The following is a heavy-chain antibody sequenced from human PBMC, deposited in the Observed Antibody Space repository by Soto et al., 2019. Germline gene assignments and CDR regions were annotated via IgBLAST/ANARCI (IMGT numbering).Heavy chain of an antibody. Sequence: GGSLRLSCAASGFTFSSYAMGWVRQGPGKGLEWVAVVSIGGSTHYADSVRGRSTISRDNSKNTLSLQMNSLTAEDTAVYFCAKRRGAGGHFDYWGQGALVTVSS. D-gene: IGHD2-15*01. J-gene: IGHJ4*02. CDR3: AKRRGAGGHFDY. CDR2: VSIGGST. CDR1: GFTFSSYA. V-gene: IGHV3-23*01.